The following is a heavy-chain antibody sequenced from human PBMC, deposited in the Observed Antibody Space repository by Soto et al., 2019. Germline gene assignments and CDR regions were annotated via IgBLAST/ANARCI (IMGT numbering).Heavy chain of an antibody. CDR3: ARGHQTQQLVLGY. CDR1: GGSFSGYY. V-gene: IGHV4-34*01. J-gene: IGHJ4*02. Sequence: SETLSLTCAVYGGSFSGYYWSWIRQPPGKGLEWIGEINHSGSTNYNPSLKSRVTISVDTSKNQFSLKLSSVTAADTAVYYCARGHQTQQLVLGYWGQGTLVTVSS. CDR2: INHSGST. D-gene: IGHD6-13*01.